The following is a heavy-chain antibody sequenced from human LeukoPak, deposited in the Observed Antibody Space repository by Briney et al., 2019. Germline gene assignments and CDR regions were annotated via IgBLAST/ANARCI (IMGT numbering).Heavy chain of an antibody. Sequence: PGGSLRLSCAASGFTFSSYGMSWVRQAPGKGLEWVSAISGSGGNTYYADSVKGRFTISRDNSKNTLYLQMNSLRAEDTAVYYCAKGHRFSDWFDPWGQGTLVTVSS. CDR3: AKGHRFSDWFDP. J-gene: IGHJ5*02. D-gene: IGHD1-26*01. V-gene: IGHV3-23*01. CDR2: ISGSGGNT. CDR1: GFTFSSYG.